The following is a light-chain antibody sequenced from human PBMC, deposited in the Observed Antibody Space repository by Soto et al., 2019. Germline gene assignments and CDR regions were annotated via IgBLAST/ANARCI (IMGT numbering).Light chain of an antibody. CDR1: QRIGTY. V-gene: IGKV1-39*01. J-gene: IGKJ1*01. CDR2: AAT. Sequence: DIQRTQSPSSLSASVGDRVTVTCRASQRIGTYVNWYQQKPGKAPKLLIYAATNLEDGVPSRFSGSGSGTDFSLSVSNLQPEDFATYYCQQSYSIPVWTFGQGTKV. CDR3: QQSYSIPVWT.